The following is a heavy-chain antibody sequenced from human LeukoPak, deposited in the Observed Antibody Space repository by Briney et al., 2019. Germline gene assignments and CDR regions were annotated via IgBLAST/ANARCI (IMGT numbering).Heavy chain of an antibody. V-gene: IGHV3-9*01. D-gene: IGHD3-22*01. CDR2: ISWNSGSI. CDR3: AKDNYYDSSGYYGY. CDR1: GFTFSSYA. J-gene: IGHJ4*02. Sequence: GGSLRLSCAASGFTFSSYAMSWVRQAPGKGLEWVSGISWNSGSIGYADSVKGRFTISRDNAKNSLYLQMNSLRAEDTALYYCAKDNYYDSSGYYGYWGQGTLVTVSS.